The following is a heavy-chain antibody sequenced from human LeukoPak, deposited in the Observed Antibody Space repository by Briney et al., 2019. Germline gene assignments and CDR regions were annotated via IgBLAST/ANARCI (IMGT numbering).Heavy chain of an antibody. CDR1: GYSFANYW. CDR2: IYPGDSDT. Sequence: GESLKISCKGSGYSFANYWIGWVRQMPGKGLEWMGIIYPGDSDTRYSPSFQGQATISADKSISTAYLQWSSLKASDTAMYYCARNSGRSSSPRFDYWGQGILVTVSS. CDR3: ARNSGRSSSPRFDY. D-gene: IGHD6-13*01. V-gene: IGHV5-51*01. J-gene: IGHJ4*02.